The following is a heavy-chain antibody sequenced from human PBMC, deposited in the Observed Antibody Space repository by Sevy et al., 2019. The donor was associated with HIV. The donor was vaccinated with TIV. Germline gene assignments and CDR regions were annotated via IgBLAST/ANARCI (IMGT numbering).Heavy chain of an antibody. D-gene: IGHD3-10*01. CDR2: IKQDGSEK. CDR3: ARVYRGDAEYFQH. V-gene: IGHV3-7*01. Sequence: GGCLRLSCAASGFTFSNFWMSWVRQAPGKGLEWMANIKQDGSEKYYVDSVKGRFTISRDNAKNSLYLQMNSLRAEDTDAYYCARVYRGDAEYFQHWGQGTLVTVSS. CDR1: GFTFSNFW. J-gene: IGHJ1*01.